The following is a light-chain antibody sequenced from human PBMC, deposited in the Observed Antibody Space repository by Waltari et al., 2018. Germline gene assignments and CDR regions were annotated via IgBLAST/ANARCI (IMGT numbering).Light chain of an antibody. V-gene: IGKV1-5*03. CDR2: KAS. CDR1: QSVNRW. CDR3: QQYEAFPVT. J-gene: IGKJ1*01. Sequence: TQMTQSPSTLSASVGDRVTITCRASQSVNRWLAWYQQKPGKAPKLLISKASALQNGVAPRFSGGGSGTEFTLTISNLQPDDSSTYYCQQYEAFPVTFGHGTKVEIK.